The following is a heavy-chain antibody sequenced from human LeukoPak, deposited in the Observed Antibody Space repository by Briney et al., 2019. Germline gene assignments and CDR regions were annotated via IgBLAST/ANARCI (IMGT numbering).Heavy chain of an antibody. CDR1: GYTFTSYA. Sequence: GASVKVSCKASGYTFTSYAMHWVRQAPGQRLEWMGWINAGNGNTKYSQKFQGRVTITGDTSASNDYMELSSLSSADTAVYYCARVVSRGWASYYFDYWGQGTLVTVSS. V-gene: IGHV1-3*01. D-gene: IGHD6-19*01. CDR2: INAGNGNT. J-gene: IGHJ4*02. CDR3: ARVVSRGWASYYFDY.